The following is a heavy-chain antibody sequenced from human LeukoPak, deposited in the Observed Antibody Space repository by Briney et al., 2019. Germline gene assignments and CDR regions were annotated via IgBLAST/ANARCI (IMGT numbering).Heavy chain of an antibody. V-gene: IGHV3-9*03. J-gene: IGHJ3*02. CDR1: GFTVSSNY. CDR3: AKDEYSSPHGAFDI. CDR2: ISWNGGRI. Sequence: GGSLRLSCAASGFTVSSNYMSWVRQTPGKGLEWVSGISWNGGRIGYADSVEGRFTISRDNAKNSLYLQMNSLRVEDMAFYYCAKDEYSSPHGAFDIWGQGTMVTVSS. D-gene: IGHD6-13*01.